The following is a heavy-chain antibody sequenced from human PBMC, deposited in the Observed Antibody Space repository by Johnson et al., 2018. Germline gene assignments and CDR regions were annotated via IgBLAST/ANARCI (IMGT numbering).Heavy chain of an antibody. D-gene: IGHD3-10*01. J-gene: IGHJ3*02. CDR1: GGIFSRFA. Sequence: VQLVESGAEVKKPGSSVKVSCKTSGGIFSRFAISWVRQAPGQGLEWMGGITPMSGSPNYAQKFQGRVTISADESTSTAYMELSSLSADDTAVDYCAVELQNIWGQGTMVTVSS. V-gene: IGHV1-69*01. CDR2: ITPMSGSP. CDR3: AVELQNI.